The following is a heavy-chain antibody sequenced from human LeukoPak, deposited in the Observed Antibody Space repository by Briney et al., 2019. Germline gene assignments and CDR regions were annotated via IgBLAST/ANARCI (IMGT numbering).Heavy chain of an antibody. CDR3: ARQAEDVTIFGVVIMDWYFDL. Sequence: WVRQAPGKGLEWIGSIYYSGSTYYNPSLKSRVTISVDTSKNQFSLKLRSVTAADTAVYYCARQAEDVTIFGVVIMDWYFDLWGRGTLVTVSS. D-gene: IGHD3-3*01. CDR2: IYYSGST. J-gene: IGHJ2*01. V-gene: IGHV4-39*01.